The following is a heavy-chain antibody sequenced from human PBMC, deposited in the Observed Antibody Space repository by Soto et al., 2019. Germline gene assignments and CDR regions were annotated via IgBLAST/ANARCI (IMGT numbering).Heavy chain of an antibody. D-gene: IGHD6-19*01. CDR3: ARSAVAGSLDY. CDR1: GFTFSDLY. J-gene: IGHJ4*02. CDR2: IKNKPNHYIT. V-gene: IGHV3-72*01. Sequence: EVQLVESGGGLVQPGGSLRLSCAASGFTFSDLYMDWVRQAPGKGLEWVGRIKNKPNHYITEYAASVKGRFTISRDDSKNSLSLQMNSLKTEDTAVYYCARSAVAGSLDYWGQGTLVTVSS.